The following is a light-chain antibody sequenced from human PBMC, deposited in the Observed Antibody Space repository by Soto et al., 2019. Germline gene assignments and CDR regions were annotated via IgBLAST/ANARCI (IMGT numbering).Light chain of an antibody. CDR3: QQYNSYSMYT. CDR2: KAS. V-gene: IGKV1-5*03. CDR1: QSISSW. Sequence: DIQMTQSPSTLSASVGDRVTITCRASQSISSWLAWYQQKPGKAPKLLLYKASSVESGVPSRVSGSGSGTEFPITISSLQPDDVATYYCQQYNSYSMYTFGQGTKLEIK. J-gene: IGKJ2*01.